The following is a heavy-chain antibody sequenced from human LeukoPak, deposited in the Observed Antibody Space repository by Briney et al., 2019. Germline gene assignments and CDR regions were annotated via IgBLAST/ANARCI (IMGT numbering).Heavy chain of an antibody. CDR3: AREEAYDSSGYSPL. V-gene: IGHV1-69*05. CDR1: GGTFSSYA. D-gene: IGHD3-22*01. CDR2: IIPIFGTA. J-gene: IGHJ4*02. Sequence: SVKVSCKXSGGTFSSYAISWVRQAPGQGLEWMGRIIPIFGTANYAQKFQGRVTITTDESTSTAYMELSSLRSEDTAVYCCAREEAYDSSGYSPLWGQGTLVTVSS.